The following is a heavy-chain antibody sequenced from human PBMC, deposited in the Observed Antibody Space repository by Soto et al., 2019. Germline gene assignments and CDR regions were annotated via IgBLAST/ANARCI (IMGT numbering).Heavy chain of an antibody. CDR3: TKNSAYALDY. J-gene: IGHJ4*02. V-gene: IGHV4-4*02. D-gene: IGHD5-12*01. CDR2: IHHSGGT. Sequence: QVQLQESGPGLVKPSGTLSLSCAVSGDCVSNNNWWSWVRQSPGNGLEWIGEIHHSGGTSYNPSLASRASLSVDKSKNELSLRLNYVTAADTAVYYCTKNSAYALDYWGLGILVTVSS. CDR1: GDCVSNNNW.